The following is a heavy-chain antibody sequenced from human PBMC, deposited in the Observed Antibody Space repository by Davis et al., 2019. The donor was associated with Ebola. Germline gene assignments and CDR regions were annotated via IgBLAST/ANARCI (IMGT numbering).Heavy chain of an antibody. J-gene: IGHJ6*02. CDR3: ARQPRYSSGWGTYYYYGMDV. D-gene: IGHD6-19*01. CDR2: IYYSGST. V-gene: IGHV4-59*08. Sequence: SETLSLTCSVSGASISSYYWSWIRQPPGKGLEWIGYIYYSGSTNYNPSLKSRVTISVDTSKNQFSLKLSSVTAADTAVYYCARQPRYSSGWGTYYYYGMDVWGQGTTVTVSS. CDR1: GASISSYY.